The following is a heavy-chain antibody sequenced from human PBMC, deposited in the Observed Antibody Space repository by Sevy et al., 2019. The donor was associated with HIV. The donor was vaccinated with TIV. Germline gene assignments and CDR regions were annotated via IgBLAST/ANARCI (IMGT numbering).Heavy chain of an antibody. CDR3: AKDRDPDGDYYYYYYMDV. D-gene: IGHD3-10*01. V-gene: IGHV3-30*18. CDR1: GFTFSSYG. Sequence: GGSLRLSCAASGFTFSSYGMHWVLQAPGKGLEWVAVISYDGSNKYYADSVKGRFTISRDNSKNTLYLQMNSLRAEDTAVYYCAKDRDPDGDYYYYYYMDVWGKGTTVTVSS. CDR2: ISYDGSNK. J-gene: IGHJ6*03.